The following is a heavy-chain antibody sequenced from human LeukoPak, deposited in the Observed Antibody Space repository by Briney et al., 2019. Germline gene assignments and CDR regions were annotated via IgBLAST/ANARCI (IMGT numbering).Heavy chain of an antibody. CDR2: INTNTGNP. V-gene: IGHV7-4-1*02. J-gene: IGHJ4*02. D-gene: IGHD6-13*01. CDR3: ARDLEPSSSWYRGIDY. CDR1: GYTFTSYA. Sequence: AASVKVSCKASGYTFTSYAMNWVRQAPGQGLEWMGWINTNTGNPTYAQGFTGRFVFSLDTSVSTAYLQISSLKAEDTAVYYCARDLEPSSSWYRGIDYWGQGTLVTVSS.